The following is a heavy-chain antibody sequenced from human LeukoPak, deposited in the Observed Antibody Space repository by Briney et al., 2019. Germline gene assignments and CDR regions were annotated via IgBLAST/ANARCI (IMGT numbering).Heavy chain of an antibody. V-gene: IGHV4-38-2*01. CDR3: ARQYDSYFYYYLDL. CDR1: GYPINNAYY. D-gene: IGHD2-2*01. CDR2: LYHPDST. Sequence: PSETLSLTCGVSGYPINNAYYWVWIRQPPGKGLEWIGSLYHPDSTYYNPSLKSRVTMSVDTSRNQFSLRLSFVTAADTAVYYCARQYDSYFYYYLDLWGKGTTVTVPS. J-gene: IGHJ6*03.